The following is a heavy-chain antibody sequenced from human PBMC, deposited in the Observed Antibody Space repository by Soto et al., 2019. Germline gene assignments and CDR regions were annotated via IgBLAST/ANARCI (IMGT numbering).Heavy chain of an antibody. D-gene: IGHD3-22*01. CDR3: ARVKYYYDSSGYPTPLYYFDY. CDR2: IIPIFGTA. CDR1: GGTFSSYA. Sequence: SVKVSCKASGGTFSSYAISWVRQAPGQGLEWMGGIIPIFGTANYAQKFQGRVTITADESTSTAYMELSSLRSEDTAVYYCARVKYYYDSSGYPTPLYYFDYWGQGTLVTVSS. V-gene: IGHV1-69*13. J-gene: IGHJ4*02.